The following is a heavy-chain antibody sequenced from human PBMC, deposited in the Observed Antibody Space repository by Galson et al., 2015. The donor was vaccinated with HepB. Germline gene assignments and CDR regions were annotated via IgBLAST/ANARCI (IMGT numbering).Heavy chain of an antibody. CDR3: ARGDSSSWGDYYYYYYGMDV. J-gene: IGHJ6*02. CDR1: GFTFSSYW. CDR2: INSDGSST. V-gene: IGHV3-74*01. D-gene: IGHD6-13*01. Sequence: SLRLSCAASGFTFSSYWMHWVRQAPGKGLVWVSRINSDGSSTSYADSVKGRFTISRDNAKNTLYLQMNSLRAEDTAVYYCARGDSSSWGDYYYYYYGMDVWGQGTTVTVSS.